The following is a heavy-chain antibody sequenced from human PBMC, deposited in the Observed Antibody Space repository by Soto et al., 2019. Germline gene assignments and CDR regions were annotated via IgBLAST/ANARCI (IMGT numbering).Heavy chain of an antibody. CDR1: GYTFTSYG. V-gene: IGHV1-18*01. CDR3: ARGSGYDWILSKEYYFDY. Sequence: QVQLVQTGAEVKKPGASVKVSCKASGYTFTSYGISWVRQSPGQGLDRMEWISAYNGNTNYAQKLQGRVTMTTDTSTSTAYMELRSLRSDDTAVYYCARGSGYDWILSKEYYFDYWGQGTLVTVSS. CDR2: ISAYNGNT. J-gene: IGHJ4*02. D-gene: IGHD5-12*01.